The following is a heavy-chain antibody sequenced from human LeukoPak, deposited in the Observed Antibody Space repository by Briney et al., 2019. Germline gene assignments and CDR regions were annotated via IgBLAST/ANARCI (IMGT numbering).Heavy chain of an antibody. CDR1: GGSISSGDYY. Sequence: SETLSLTCTVSGGSISSGDYYWSWIRQPPGKGLEWIGYIYYSGSTYYNPSLKSRVTISVDTSKNQFSLKLSSVTAADTAVYYCARRTRYSSSWYCFDYWGQGTLVAVSS. J-gene: IGHJ4*02. D-gene: IGHD6-13*01. CDR2: IYYSGST. CDR3: ARRTRYSSSWYCFDY. V-gene: IGHV4-30-4*01.